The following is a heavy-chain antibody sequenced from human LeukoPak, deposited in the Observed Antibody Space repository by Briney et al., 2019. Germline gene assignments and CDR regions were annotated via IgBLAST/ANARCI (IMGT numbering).Heavy chain of an antibody. CDR1: GYTFTGYY. CDR3: ARNQLKRDYVWGSYRPLYYFDY. V-gene: IGHV1-2*02. D-gene: IGHD3-16*02. CDR2: INPNSGGT. Sequence: GASVKVSCKASGYTFTGYYMHWVRQAPGQGLEWMGWINPNSGGTNYAQKFQGRVTMTRDTSTSTVYMELSSLRSEDTAVYYCARNQLKRDYVWGSYRPLYYFDYWGQGTLVTVSS. J-gene: IGHJ4*02.